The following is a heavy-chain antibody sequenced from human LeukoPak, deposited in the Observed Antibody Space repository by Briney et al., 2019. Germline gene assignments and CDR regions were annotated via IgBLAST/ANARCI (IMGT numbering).Heavy chain of an antibody. Sequence: GGSLRLSCAASGFTFSSYAMSWVRQAPGKGLEWASAISGSGGSTYYADSVKGRFTISRDNSKNTLYLQMNSLRAEDTAVYYYAKPPRHSSYDFDYWGQGTLVTVSS. J-gene: IGHJ4*02. CDR1: GFTFSSYA. V-gene: IGHV3-23*01. D-gene: IGHD6-6*01. CDR2: ISGSGGST. CDR3: AKPPRHSSYDFDY.